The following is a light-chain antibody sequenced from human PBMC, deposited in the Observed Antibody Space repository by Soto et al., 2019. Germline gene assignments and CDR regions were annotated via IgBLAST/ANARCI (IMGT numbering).Light chain of an antibody. CDR3: LQYHSYPRT. CDR2: DAS. V-gene: IGKV1-6*01. J-gene: IGKJ2*01. Sequence: AIQMTQSPSSLSASVGDRVTITCRASQDIGSDLGWYQQSPGKAPVLLIFDASTLQSGVPSRFSGSGSGTDFTLTISSLQPEDFATYFCLQYHSYPRTFGQGTKLDI. CDR1: QDIGSD.